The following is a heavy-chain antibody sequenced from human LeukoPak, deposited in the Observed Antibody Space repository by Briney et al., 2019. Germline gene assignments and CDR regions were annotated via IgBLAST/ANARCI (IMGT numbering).Heavy chain of an antibody. J-gene: IGHJ3*02. CDR2: IYPGDSDT. V-gene: IGHV5-51*01. Sequence: GESLKISCKGSGYSFTSYWIGWVRQMPGKGLEWMGIIYPGDSDTRYSPSFQGQVTISPDKSISTAYLQWSSLKASDTAMYYCARQGREYSSPAVEADIWGQGTMVTVSS. CDR3: ARQGREYSSPAVEADI. CDR1: GYSFTSYW. D-gene: IGHD6-6*01.